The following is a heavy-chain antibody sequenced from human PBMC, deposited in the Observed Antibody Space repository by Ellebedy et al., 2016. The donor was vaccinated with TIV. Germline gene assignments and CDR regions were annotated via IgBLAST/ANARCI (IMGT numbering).Heavy chain of an antibody. CDR2: IRLDGGDK. D-gene: IGHD4-17*01. Sequence: GGSLRLSCAVSGFSFSSYWMTWVRQAPGKGLEWVANIRLDGGDKYYVDSLKGRFTVSRDNAKNSLYLQMTSLRADDTAVYYCATDGSYGDYRSPTHAFEMWGQGTLVTVSS. J-gene: IGHJ3*02. CDR3: ATDGSYGDYRSPTHAFEM. CDR1: GFSFSSYW. V-gene: IGHV3-7*01.